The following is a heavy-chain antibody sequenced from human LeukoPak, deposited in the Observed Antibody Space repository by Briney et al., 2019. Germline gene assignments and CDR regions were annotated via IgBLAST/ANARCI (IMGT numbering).Heavy chain of an antibody. CDR3: ARHLSGYDWNYYYYMDV. CDR1: GYSFTSYW. J-gene: IGHJ6*03. Sequence: GESLKISCKGSGYSFTSYWIGWVRQMPGKSLEWMGIIYPGDSDTRYSPSLQGQVTISADKTISTAYLQWSSLKASDTAMYYCARHLSGYDWNYYYYMDVWGKGTTVTVSS. CDR2: IYPGDSDT. D-gene: IGHD5-12*01. V-gene: IGHV5-51*01.